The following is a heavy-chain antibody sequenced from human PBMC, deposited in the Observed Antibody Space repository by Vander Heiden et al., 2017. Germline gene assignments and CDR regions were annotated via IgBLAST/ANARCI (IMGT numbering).Heavy chain of an antibody. Sequence: QLQLQESGPGLVRPSETLSLTCAVSGGAVSSTSYYWDWIRQPPGKGLEWIGTVYYSGSAYYNPSLKSRLTISVDTSKNQFSLEVTSVTAADTAVYFCARKGAPEAFDIWGQGTMVTVSS. CDR1: GGAVSSTSYY. D-gene: IGHD3-16*01. CDR2: VYYSGSA. CDR3: ARKGAPEAFDI. J-gene: IGHJ3*02. V-gene: IGHV4-39*01.